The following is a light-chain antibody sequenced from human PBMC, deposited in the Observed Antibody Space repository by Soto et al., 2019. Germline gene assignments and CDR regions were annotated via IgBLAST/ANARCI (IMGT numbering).Light chain of an antibody. Sequence: QLVLTQPPSVSGAPGQRVTISCTGSSSNIGAGYDVHWYQQLPGTAPKLLIYGNNNRPSGVPDRFSGSKSGTSASLAITGLLAADEADYYCQSYDSSLSGSVIFGGGTKLTVL. CDR1: SSNIGAGYD. CDR3: QSYDSSLSGSVI. J-gene: IGLJ2*01. CDR2: GNN. V-gene: IGLV1-40*01.